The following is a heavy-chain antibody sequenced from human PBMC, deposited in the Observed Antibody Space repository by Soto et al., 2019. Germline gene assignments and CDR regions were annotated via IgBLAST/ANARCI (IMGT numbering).Heavy chain of an antibody. CDR3: ASDWAGWKQQLVGGWFDP. J-gene: IGHJ5*02. V-gene: IGHV3-11*06. CDR1: GFTFSDYY. Sequence: QVQLVESGGGLVKPGGSLRLSCAASGFTFSDYYRSWIRQAPGKGLEWVSYISSSSSYTNYADSVKGRFTISRDNAKNSLYLQMNSLRAEDTAVYYCASDWAGWKQQLVGGWFDPWGQGTLVTVSS. D-gene: IGHD6-13*01. CDR2: ISSSSSYT.